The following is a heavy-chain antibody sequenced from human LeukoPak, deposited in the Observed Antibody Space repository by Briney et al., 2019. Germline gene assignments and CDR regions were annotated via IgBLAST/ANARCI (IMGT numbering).Heavy chain of an antibody. V-gene: IGHV3-7*01. CDR3: ARDPVRYFDWQSGSHYFDY. Sequence: GGSLRLSCAASGFTFSSYWMSWVRQAPGKGLEWVANIKQDGSEKYYVDSVKGRFTISRDNAKNSLYLQMNSLRAEDTAVYYCARDPVRYFDWQSGSHYFDYWGQGTLVTVSS. CDR2: IKQDGSEK. D-gene: IGHD3-9*01. J-gene: IGHJ4*02. CDR1: GFTFSSYW.